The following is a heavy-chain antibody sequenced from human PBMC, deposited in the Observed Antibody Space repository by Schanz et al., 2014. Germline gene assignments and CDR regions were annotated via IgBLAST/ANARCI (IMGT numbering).Heavy chain of an antibody. V-gene: IGHV3-33*06. CDR1: GFTFSSYG. D-gene: IGHD6-13*01. Sequence: QVQLVESGGGVVQPGRSLRLSCAASGFTFSSYGMHWVRQAPGKGLEWVAIIWYDGSNKYYAHSVKGRFTISRDNSKNTVNLQMNSLRAEDTAVYYCAKEKEEVAADGSFFDYWGQGTLVNVSS. CDR2: IWYDGSNK. CDR3: AKEKEEVAADGSFFDY. J-gene: IGHJ4*02.